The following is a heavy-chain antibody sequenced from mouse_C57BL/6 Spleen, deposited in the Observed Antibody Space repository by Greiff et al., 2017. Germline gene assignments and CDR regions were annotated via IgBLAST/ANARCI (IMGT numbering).Heavy chain of an antibody. CDR1: GFTFSSYG. CDR2: ISSGGSYT. CDR3: ARQGLMVLYFDY. V-gene: IGHV5-6*01. D-gene: IGHD1-1*02. J-gene: IGHJ2*01. Sequence: EVKVVESGGDLVKPGGSLKLSCAASGFTFSSYGMSWVRQTPDKRLEWVATISSGGSYTYYQDSVKGRFTISRDNAKNTLYLQMSSLKSEDTAMYYCARQGLMVLYFDYWGQGTTLTVSS.